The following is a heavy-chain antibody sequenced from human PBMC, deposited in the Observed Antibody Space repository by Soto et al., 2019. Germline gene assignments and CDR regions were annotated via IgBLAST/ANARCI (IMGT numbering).Heavy chain of an antibody. CDR3: ARLPNKSPQN. CDR2: ISNDGSS. V-gene: IGHV3-74*01. CDR1: GFTFSGYW. J-gene: IGHJ1*01. Sequence: EVQLVESGGGLVQPGGSLRLSCVASGFTFSGYWMHWVRQAPGKGLVWVSSISNDGSSIYADPVKGRFTISRDNAKNTLYLQMNRLRAEDTAVYYCARLPNKSPQNWGQGTLVIVSP.